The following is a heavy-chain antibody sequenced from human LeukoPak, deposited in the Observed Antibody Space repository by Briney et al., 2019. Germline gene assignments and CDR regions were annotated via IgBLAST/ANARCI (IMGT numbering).Heavy chain of an antibody. J-gene: IGHJ3*02. CDR2: IYSGGST. CDR3: ARELSDAFDI. Sequence: PGGSLRLSCAASGFTVSSNYMNWVRQAPGKGLEWVSVIYSGGSTYYADSVKGRFTISRDNSKNTLYLQMNSLRAKDTAVYYCARELSDAFDIWGQGTMVTVSS. CDR1: GFTVSSNY. V-gene: IGHV3-53*01.